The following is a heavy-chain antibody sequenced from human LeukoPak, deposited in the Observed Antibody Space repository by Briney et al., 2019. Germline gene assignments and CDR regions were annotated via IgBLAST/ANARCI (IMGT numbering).Heavy chain of an antibody. CDR2: TYYRSQWFD. D-gene: IGHD1-26*01. Sequence: SQTLSLTCAISGDSVSNNRASWGWIRQSPSRGLERLGRTYYRSQWFDDYRPSVRSRITINPDTSKNQFSLQMNSLTPEDTAVYYCVRIRGLGLFDYWGQGTLVTVSS. V-gene: IGHV6-1*01. J-gene: IGHJ4*02. CDR1: GDSVSNNRAS. CDR3: VRIRGLGLFDY.